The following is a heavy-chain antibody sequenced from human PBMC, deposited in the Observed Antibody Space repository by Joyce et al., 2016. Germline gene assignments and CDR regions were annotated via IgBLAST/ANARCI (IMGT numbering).Heavy chain of an antibody. V-gene: IGHV1-18*01. CDR2: ISPSNGDT. Sequence: QVHLVQSGPEVKRPGASVKVSCKTSGYTFTNYATIWVRQAPGQGLEWMGGISPSNGDTYYAQKFEDRVTMTTDTSTSTVYMELRRLTSDDTAIYYCARARGSSPISWRNWLDPWGQGTLVTVSS. CDR1: GYTFTNYA. D-gene: IGHD3-10*01. CDR3: ARARGSSPISWRNWLDP. J-gene: IGHJ5*02.